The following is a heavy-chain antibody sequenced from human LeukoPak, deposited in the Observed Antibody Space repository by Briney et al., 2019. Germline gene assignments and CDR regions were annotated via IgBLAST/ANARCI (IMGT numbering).Heavy chain of an antibody. Sequence: GGSLRLSCAASGFTFSSFEMNWVRQAPGKGLEWVSYISGSGRSIYYADSVKGRFTISRDNAKNSLYLQMNSLRAEDTAIYYCARVRRDTAMVNYMDVWGKGTTVTISS. V-gene: IGHV3-48*03. J-gene: IGHJ6*03. D-gene: IGHD5-18*01. CDR1: GFTFSSFE. CDR3: ARVRRDTAMVNYMDV. CDR2: ISGSGRSI.